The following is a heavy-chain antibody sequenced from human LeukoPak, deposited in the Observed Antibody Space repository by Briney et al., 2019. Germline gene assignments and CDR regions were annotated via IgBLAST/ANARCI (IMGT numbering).Heavy chain of an antibody. J-gene: IGHJ4*02. Sequence: GGSLRLSCAASGFTFSSYAMSWVRQAPGKGLEWVSAISGSGGSTYYADSVKGRFTISRDNSKNTLSLQMNSLRAEDTAVYYCARDNWSCSTISCHRLDSWGQGTLVTVPS. CDR2: ISGSGGST. CDR3: ARDNWSCSTISCHRLDS. CDR1: GFTFSSYA. V-gene: IGHV3-23*01. D-gene: IGHD2-2*01.